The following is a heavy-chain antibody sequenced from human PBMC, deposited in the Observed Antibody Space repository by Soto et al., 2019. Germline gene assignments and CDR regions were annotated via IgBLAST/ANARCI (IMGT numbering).Heavy chain of an antibody. CDR1: GGSISSYY. D-gene: IGHD4-17*01. Sequence: ETLSLTCTVSGGSISSYYWSWIRQPPGKGLEWIGYIYYSGSTNYNPSLKSRVTISVDTSKNQFSLKLSSVTAADTAVYYCAGGRRGDYRTDYYYYYYMDVWGKGTTVTVSS. J-gene: IGHJ6*03. CDR3: AGGRRGDYRTDYYYYYYMDV. CDR2: IYYSGST. V-gene: IGHV4-59*01.